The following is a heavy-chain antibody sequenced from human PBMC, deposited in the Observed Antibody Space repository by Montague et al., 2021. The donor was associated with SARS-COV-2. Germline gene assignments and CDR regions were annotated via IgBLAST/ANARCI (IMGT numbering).Heavy chain of an antibody. V-gene: IGHV4-4*02. CDR1: GDSIMPADC. Sequence: SETRSLTCAVSGDSIMPADCWSWVRQPPGQGLEWIGEIYQRVSTNYNPPLKSRVSMSVDKSKNQVSLELYSVTAGDTALYYCVRAGGIHNRPPVWGQGALVIVSS. J-gene: IGHJ4*02. D-gene: IGHD4-23*01. CDR2: IYQRVST. CDR3: VRAGGIHNRPPV.